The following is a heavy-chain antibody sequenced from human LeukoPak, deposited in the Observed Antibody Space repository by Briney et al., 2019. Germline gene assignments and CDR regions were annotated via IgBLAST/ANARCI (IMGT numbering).Heavy chain of an antibody. Sequence: PSETLSLTCTVSGGSISSYYWSWIRQPPGKGLEWIGYIYYSGSTNYNPSLKSRVTISVNTSKNQFSLKLSSVTAADTAVYYCAIIAAAANWFDPWGQGTLVTVSS. D-gene: IGHD6-13*01. J-gene: IGHJ5*02. V-gene: IGHV4-59*12. CDR3: AIIAAAANWFDP. CDR2: IYYSGST. CDR1: GGSISSYY.